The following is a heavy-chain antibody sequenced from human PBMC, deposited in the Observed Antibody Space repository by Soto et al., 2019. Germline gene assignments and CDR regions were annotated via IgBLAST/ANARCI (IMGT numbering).Heavy chain of an antibody. V-gene: IGHV4-59*01. CDR3: GGKNYDSSGYFDY. CDR2: IYYSGST. Sequence: SETLSLTCTVSGGSISSYYWSWIRQPPGKGLEWIGYIYYSGSTNYNPSLKSRVTISVDTSKNQFSLKLSSVTAADTAVYYCGGKNYDSSGYFDYWGQGTLVTVSS. J-gene: IGHJ4*02. D-gene: IGHD3-22*01. CDR1: GGSISSYY.